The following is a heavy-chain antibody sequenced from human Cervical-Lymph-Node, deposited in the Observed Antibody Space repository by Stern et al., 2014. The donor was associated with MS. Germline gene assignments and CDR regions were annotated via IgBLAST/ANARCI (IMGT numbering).Heavy chain of an antibody. CDR2: IYYSGTT. Sequence: QLQLQESGPGLVKPSETLSLTCTVSGGSISSRTYYWAWIRQPPGKGLERIGRIYYSGTTANTPSLKSRLTISVDTSKNQFSLKLSSVTAADTAVYYCARLLLTMVPPNYYYYAMDVWGQGTTVTVSS. CDR3: ARLLLTMVPPNYYYYAMDV. J-gene: IGHJ6*02. CDR1: GGSISSRTYY. V-gene: IGHV4-39*01. D-gene: IGHD4/OR15-4a*01.